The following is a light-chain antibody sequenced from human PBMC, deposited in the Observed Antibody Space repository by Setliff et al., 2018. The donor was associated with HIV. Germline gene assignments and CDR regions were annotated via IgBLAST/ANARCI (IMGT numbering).Light chain of an antibody. CDR3: QVWDSSSDHHV. V-gene: IGLV3-21*03. Sequence: SYELTQPPSVSETPGKTARITCGGNNIGSKSVHWYQHKPGQAPVLVVYDDNDRPSGIPERFSGSNSGNTATLTISRVEAGDEADYDCQVWDSSSDHHVFGTGTKVTVL. CDR1: NIGSKS. CDR2: DDN. J-gene: IGLJ1*01.